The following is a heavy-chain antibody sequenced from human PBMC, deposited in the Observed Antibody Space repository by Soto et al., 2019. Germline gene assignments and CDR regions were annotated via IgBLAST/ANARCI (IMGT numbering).Heavy chain of an antibody. CDR3: ARDVYYGGDSDF. J-gene: IGHJ4*02. CDR2: MREDGSEK. V-gene: IGHV3-7*01. CDR1: EFSFSSYA. D-gene: IGHD2-21*02. Sequence: GGSLRLSCTASEFSFSSYAMHWVRQAPGKGLEWVANMREDGSEKYYLDSVKGRFTISRDNTRNSVYLQMTSLRAEDTAVYYCARDVYYGGDSDFWGQGVLVTVSS.